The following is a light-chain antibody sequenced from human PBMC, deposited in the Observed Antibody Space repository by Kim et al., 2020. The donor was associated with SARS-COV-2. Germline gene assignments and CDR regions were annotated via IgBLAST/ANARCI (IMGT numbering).Light chain of an antibody. J-gene: IGLJ3*02. CDR2: GKN. V-gene: IGLV3-19*01. Sequence: ALGQTFRITCQGDSLRNNYASWYQQKPGQAPVLVIYGKNNRPSGIPDRFSGSSSGNTASLTITGAQAEDEADYYCKSRDSSGNHLVFGGGTQLTVL. CDR3: KSRDSSGNHLV. CDR1: SLRNNY.